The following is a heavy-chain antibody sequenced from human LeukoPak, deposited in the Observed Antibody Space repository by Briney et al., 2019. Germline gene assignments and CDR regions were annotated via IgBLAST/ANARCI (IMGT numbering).Heavy chain of an antibody. CDR2: ISAYNGNT. V-gene: IGHV1-18*01. D-gene: IGHD1-14*01. J-gene: IGHJ6*03. Sequence: ASVKVSCKASGHTFTSYGISWVRQAPGQGLEWMGWISAYNGNTNYAQKLQGRVTMTTDTSTSTAYMELRSLRSDDTAVYYCAREASGTTAGYYYYYMDVWGKGTTVTVSS. CDR1: GHTFTSYG. CDR3: AREASGTTAGYYYYYMDV.